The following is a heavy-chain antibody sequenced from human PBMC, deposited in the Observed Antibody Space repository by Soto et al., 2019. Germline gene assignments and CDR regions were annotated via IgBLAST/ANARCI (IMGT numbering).Heavy chain of an antibody. J-gene: IGHJ4*02. CDR3: AHRRIGVSQWNYGDFDY. Sequence: QITLKESGPTLVKPTEPLTLTCTFSGFSLSTSGVGVGWIRQPPGKALEWLAFIYWDDDKRYNPSLRSRLTISKDTSKNQVVVTVTRVDAADAGTYFCAHRRIGVSQWNYGDFDYWGQGTLVTVSS. CDR2: IYWDDDK. D-gene: IGHD1-7*01. CDR1: GFSLSTSGVG. V-gene: IGHV2-5*02.